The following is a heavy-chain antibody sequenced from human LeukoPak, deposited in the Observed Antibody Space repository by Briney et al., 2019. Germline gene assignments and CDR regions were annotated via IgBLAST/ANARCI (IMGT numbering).Heavy chain of an antibody. D-gene: IGHD2-2*01. CDR3: ARDLGYRSSTSCYVIDY. J-gene: IGHJ4*02. CDR1: GYTFTGYY. CDR2: INPNSGGT. Sequence: ASVKVSXKASGYTFTGYYMHWVRQAPGQGLEWMGRINPNSGGTNYAQKFQGRVTMTRDTSISTAYMELSRLRSDDTAVYYCARDLGYRSSTSCYVIDYWGQGTLVTVSS. V-gene: IGHV1-2*06.